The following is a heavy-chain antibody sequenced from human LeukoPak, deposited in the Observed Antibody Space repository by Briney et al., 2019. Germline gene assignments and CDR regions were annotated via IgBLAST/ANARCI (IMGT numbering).Heavy chain of an antibody. Sequence: GGSLRLSSGASGFTFSSYSMIWVRQAPGKGLEWVASISETSTYIFYADSLKGRFTISRDNAKNSLYLQMNSLRAEDTAVYYCARAAYSSSWYWDYWGQGSLFTVSS. CDR2: ISETSTYI. J-gene: IGHJ4*02. CDR3: ARAAYSSSWYWDY. CDR1: GFTFSSYS. V-gene: IGHV3-21*01. D-gene: IGHD6-13*01.